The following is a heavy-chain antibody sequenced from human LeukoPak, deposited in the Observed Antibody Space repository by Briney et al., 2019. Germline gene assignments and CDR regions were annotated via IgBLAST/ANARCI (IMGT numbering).Heavy chain of an antibody. CDR1: GGTFSSYA. CDR2: IIPILGIA. J-gene: IGHJ6*02. Sequence: SVKVSCKASGGTFSSYAISWVRQAPGQGLEWMGRIIPILGIANYAQKFQGRVTITADKSTSTAYMELSSLRSEDTAVYYCARVRRGSGAGIYYYYGMDVWGQGTTVTVSS. V-gene: IGHV1-69*04. D-gene: IGHD3-10*01. CDR3: ARVRRGSGAGIYYYYGMDV.